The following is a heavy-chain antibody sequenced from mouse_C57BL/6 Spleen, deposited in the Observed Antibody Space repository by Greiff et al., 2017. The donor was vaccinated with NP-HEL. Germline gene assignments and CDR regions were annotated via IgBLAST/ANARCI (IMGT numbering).Heavy chain of an antibody. D-gene: IGHD2-4*01. V-gene: IGHV2-5*01. Sequence: VQLQQSGPGLVQPSQSLSITCTVSGFSLTSYGVHWVRQSPGKGLEWLGVIWRGGSTDYNAAFMSRLSITKDNSKSQVFFKMNSLQADDTAIYYCAKRLGDYDYYYAMDYWGQGTSVTVSS. CDR3: AKRLGDYDYYYAMDY. CDR1: GFSLTSYG. J-gene: IGHJ4*01. CDR2: IWRGGST.